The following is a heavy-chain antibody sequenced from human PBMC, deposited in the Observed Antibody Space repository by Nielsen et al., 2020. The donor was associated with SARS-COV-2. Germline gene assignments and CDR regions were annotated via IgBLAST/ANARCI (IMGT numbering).Heavy chain of an antibody. CDR3: ARGHLVVVPSPILGLGPFFYSFYLDV. CDR2: VSHSGST. Sequence: SETLSLTCAVSGGSVSSNDWWTWVRQSPGKGLEWIGEVSHSGSTNYSPSLKSRVTLSMDKSRRHFSLRLASVSAADTAVYFCARGHLVVVPSPILGLGPFFYSFYLDVWGKGTTVIVSS. CDR1: GGSVSSNDW. J-gene: IGHJ6*03. D-gene: IGHD2-2*02. V-gene: IGHV4-4*02.